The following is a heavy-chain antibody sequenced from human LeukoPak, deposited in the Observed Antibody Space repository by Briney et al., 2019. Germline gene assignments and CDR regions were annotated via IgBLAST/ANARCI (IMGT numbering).Heavy chain of an antibody. D-gene: IGHD2-2*01. Sequence: ASVKVSCKASGYTFTSYDINWVRQATGQGLEWMGWMNPNSGSTGYAQKFQGRVTITRNTSISTAYMELSSLRSEDTAVYYCARGRYCSSTSCYVPDDYYYYYYMDVWGKGTTVTVSS. CDR2: MNPNSGST. J-gene: IGHJ6*03. CDR3: ARGRYCSSTSCYVPDDYYYYYYMDV. CDR1: GYTFTSYD. V-gene: IGHV1-8*03.